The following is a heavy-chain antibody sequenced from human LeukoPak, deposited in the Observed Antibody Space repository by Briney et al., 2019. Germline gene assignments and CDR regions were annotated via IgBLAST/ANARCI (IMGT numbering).Heavy chain of an antibody. CDR3: AKDEKYGSGSYLFDY. V-gene: IGHV3-21*04. CDR2: ISSSSSYI. Sequence: PGGSLRLSCAASGFTFSSYAMSWVRQAPGKGLEWVSSISSSSSYIYYADSVKGRFTISRDNAKNSLYLQMNSLRAEDTALYYCAKDEKYGSGSYLFDYWGQGTLVTVSS. J-gene: IGHJ4*02. CDR1: GFTFSSYA. D-gene: IGHD3-10*01.